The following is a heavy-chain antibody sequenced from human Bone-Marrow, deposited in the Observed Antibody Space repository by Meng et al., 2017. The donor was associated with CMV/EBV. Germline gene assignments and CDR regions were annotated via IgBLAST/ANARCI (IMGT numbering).Heavy chain of an antibody. CDR3: ARDFDESGVEGIDAFDI. V-gene: IGHV3-7*03. CDR1: GFTFRSYW. CDR2: IKQDGSEK. D-gene: IGHD2-8*01. Sequence: GESLKISCAASGFTFRSYWMTWVRQAPGKGLEWVANIKQDGSEKYYVDSVKGRFTISRDNAKNSLYLQMNSLRAEDTAVYYCARDFDESGVEGIDAFDIWGQGTMVTGSS. J-gene: IGHJ3*02.